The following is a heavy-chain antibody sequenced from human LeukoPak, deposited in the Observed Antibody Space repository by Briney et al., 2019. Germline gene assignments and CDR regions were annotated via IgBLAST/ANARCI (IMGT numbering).Heavy chain of an antibody. Sequence: PSETLSLTCAVYDGFFSGCYWSWIRQPPGKGLEWIGEINHSGSTNYNPSLKSRVTISVDTSKNQFSLKVSSVTAADTAVYYRARVRAAAATGAFDVWGQGTKVTVSS. V-gene: IGHV4-34*01. D-gene: IGHD6-13*01. CDR3: ARVRAAAATGAFDV. J-gene: IGHJ3*01. CDR2: INHSGST. CDR1: DGFFSGCY.